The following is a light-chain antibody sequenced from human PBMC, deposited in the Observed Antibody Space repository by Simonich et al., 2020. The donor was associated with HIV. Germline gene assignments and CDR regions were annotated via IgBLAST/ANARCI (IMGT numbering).Light chain of an antibody. CDR3: QQYGGT. CDR1: QSVSSSY. V-gene: IGKV3D-20*01. CDR2: DAS. J-gene: IGKJ4*01. Sequence: EIVLTQSPGTLSLSPGERATLSCRASQSVSSSYLAWYQQKPGLAPRHLIYDASSRATGIPDRFSGSGSGTDFTLTISRLEPEDFAVYYCQQYGGTFGGGTKVEIK.